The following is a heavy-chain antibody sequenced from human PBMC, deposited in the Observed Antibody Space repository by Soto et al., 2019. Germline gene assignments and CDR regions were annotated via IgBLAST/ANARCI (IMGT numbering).Heavy chain of an antibody. Sequence: SETLSLTCSVSGGSISSGGYYWSWIRQLPGKDLEWIGYIYHSGNTYYNSSLKSRLTISVDTSRNQFSLKLTSVTAADTAVYYCARVGISSSDAFDIWGQGTMVTVSS. CDR3: ARVGISSSDAFDI. CDR1: GGSISSGGYY. CDR2: IYHSGNT. J-gene: IGHJ3*02. D-gene: IGHD6-6*01. V-gene: IGHV4-31*03.